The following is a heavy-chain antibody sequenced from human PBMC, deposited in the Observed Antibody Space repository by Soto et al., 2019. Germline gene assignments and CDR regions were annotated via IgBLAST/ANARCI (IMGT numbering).Heavy chain of an antibody. CDR2: VSYSGSP. V-gene: IGHV4-59*01. CDR1: GASISSYF. J-gene: IGHJ4*02. CDR3: ARGGPVQLWAFDY. Sequence: LSLTCTASGASISSYFWSWIRQPPGKGLEWVAYVSYSGSPHYNPSLQSRVTVSVDTSKSQFSLEVTSLTAADTAVYYCARGGPVQLWAFDYWGQGSLVTVSS. D-gene: IGHD5-18*01.